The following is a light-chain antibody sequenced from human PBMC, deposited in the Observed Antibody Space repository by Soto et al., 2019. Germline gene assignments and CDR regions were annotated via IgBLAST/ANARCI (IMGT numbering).Light chain of an antibody. CDR2: GAS. J-gene: IGKJ3*01. V-gene: IGKV3-15*01. CDR1: QSVSRS. Sequence: EIVMTQSPATLSVSPGERATLSCWASQSVSRSLAWYQQKPGQAPRLLIYGASTRATGIPARFSGGGSGTEFTLTISSLQSEDFAFYYCQQYNSWPFTFGPGTKVDI. CDR3: QQYNSWPFT.